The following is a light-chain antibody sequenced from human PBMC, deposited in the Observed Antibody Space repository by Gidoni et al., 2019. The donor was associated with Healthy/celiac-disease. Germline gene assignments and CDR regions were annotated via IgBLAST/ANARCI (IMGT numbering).Light chain of an antibody. CDR3: QQYNSYPYT. CDR2: KAS. V-gene: IGKV1-5*03. Sequence: DIQMNQSPSTLSASVGDRVTNTCRASQSISSWLAWYQQKPGKAPKLLIYKASSLESGVPSRFSGSGSGTEFTLTISSLQPVDFATYYCQQYNSYPYTFGQGTKLEIK. CDR1: QSISSW. J-gene: IGKJ2*01.